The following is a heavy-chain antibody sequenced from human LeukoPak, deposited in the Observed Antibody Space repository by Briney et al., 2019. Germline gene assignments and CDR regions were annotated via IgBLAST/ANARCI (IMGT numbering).Heavy chain of an antibody. CDR1: GFRFTSYA. CDR3: TSVMTSPVYYYYGMDV. Sequence: GGSLRLSCTASGFRFTSYAMHWVRQAPGKGLEWVAFISYDGSYKSYADSVKGRFTMSRDNSKNTVYLQMNSLRAEDTAVYYCTSVMTSPVYYYYGMDVWGQGTTVTVSS. CDR2: ISYDGSYK. V-gene: IGHV3-30-3*01. J-gene: IGHJ6*02. D-gene: IGHD2/OR15-2a*01.